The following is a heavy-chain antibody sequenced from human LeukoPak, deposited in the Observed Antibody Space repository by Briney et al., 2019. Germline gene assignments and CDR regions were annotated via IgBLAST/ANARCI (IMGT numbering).Heavy chain of an antibody. J-gene: IGHJ4*02. Sequence: SETLSLTCAVSGGSISSGSYSWSWIRQPPGKGLEWIGYIYPRGSTYYNPSLKSRVILSLDKSANQFSLNLSSVTAADTAVYYCARRTRVLIAFDYWGQGTLVTVSS. D-gene: IGHD2-15*01. CDR2: IYPRGST. CDR1: GGSISSGSYS. CDR3: ARRTRVLIAFDY. V-gene: IGHV4-30-2*01.